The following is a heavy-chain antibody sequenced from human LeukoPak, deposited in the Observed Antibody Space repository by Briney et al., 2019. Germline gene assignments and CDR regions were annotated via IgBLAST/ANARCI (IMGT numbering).Heavy chain of an antibody. Sequence: ASVKVSCKASGYTFTSYGISWVRQAPGQGLEWMGWISAYNGNTNYAQKLQGRVTMTTDTSTSTAYMELRSLRSDDTAVYYCAKDFWGDFLSGYYPFDYWGQGTLVTVSS. CDR1: GYTFTSYG. D-gene: IGHD3-3*01. J-gene: IGHJ4*02. CDR3: AKDFWGDFLSGYYPFDY. V-gene: IGHV1-18*01. CDR2: ISAYNGNT.